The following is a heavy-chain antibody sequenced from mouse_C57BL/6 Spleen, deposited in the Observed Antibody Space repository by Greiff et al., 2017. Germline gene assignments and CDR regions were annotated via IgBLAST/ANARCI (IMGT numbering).Heavy chain of an antibody. CDR2: INYVGSST. Sequence: EVMLVESEGGLVQPGSSMKLSCTASGFTFSDYYMAWVRQVPEKGLEWVANINYVGSSTYYLDSLKSRFIISRDNAKNILYLQMSSLKSEDTATYYCASYDYDGTWFAYWGQGTLVTVSA. J-gene: IGHJ3*01. CDR3: ASYDYDGTWFAY. D-gene: IGHD2-4*01. CDR1: GFTFSDYY. V-gene: IGHV5-16*01.